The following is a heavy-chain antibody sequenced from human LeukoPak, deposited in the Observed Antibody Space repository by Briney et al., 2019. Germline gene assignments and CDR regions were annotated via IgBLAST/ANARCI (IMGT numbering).Heavy chain of an antibody. J-gene: IGHJ5*02. CDR2: ISSSGSTI. V-gene: IGHV3-48*03. CDR1: GFTFSSYE. CDR3: ARWNRIWFDP. D-gene: IGHD1-1*01. Sequence: GGSLRLSCAASGFTFSSYEMNWVRQAPGKGLEWVSYISSSGSTIYYADSVKGRFTISRDNAKNSLYLQMNSLRAEDTAGYYCARWNRIWFDPWGQGTLVTVSS.